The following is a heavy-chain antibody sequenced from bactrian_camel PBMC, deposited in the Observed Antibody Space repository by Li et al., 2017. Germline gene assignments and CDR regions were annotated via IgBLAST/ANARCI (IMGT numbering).Heavy chain of an antibody. CDR3: VRASSDYDNTFGY. CDR2: IALDGTT. J-gene: IGHJ6*01. D-gene: IGHD4*01. Sequence: DVQLVESGGGSVQTGGSLRLSCVASGYGYSRYCMGWFRQAPGKEREGISHIALDGTTTYVDSVKGRFTISKDNSKQILYLQMNSLKAEDTAVYHCVRASSDYDNTFGYWGQGTQVTVS. CDR1: GYGYSRYC. V-gene: IGHV3S44*01.